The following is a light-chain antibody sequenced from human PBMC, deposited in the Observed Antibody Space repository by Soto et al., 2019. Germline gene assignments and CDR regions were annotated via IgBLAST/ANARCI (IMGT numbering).Light chain of an antibody. Sequence: DIVMTQSPDSLPVSLVERATINCKSSQSLLYSSNNKNYLAWYQQKPGQPPKLLIYWASTRESGVPDRFSGSGSGTDFTLSISSLQAEDVAVYFCQQYYGTPYTGGQGTKLEIK. CDR1: QSLLYSSNNKNY. CDR3: QQYYGTPYT. J-gene: IGKJ2*01. CDR2: WAS. V-gene: IGKV4-1*01.